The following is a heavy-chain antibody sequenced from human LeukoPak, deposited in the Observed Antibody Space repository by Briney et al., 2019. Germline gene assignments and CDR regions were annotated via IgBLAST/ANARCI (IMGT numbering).Heavy chain of an antibody. CDR3: VRDRVLGAFDI. V-gene: IGHV4-59*01. Sequence: KPSETLSLTCTVSGGSISSYSWTWIRQAPGKGLEWIGSIYYSGSTNYNPSLKSRVTISVDTSKNQFSLKLSSVTAADTAVYYCVRDRVLGAFDIWGQGTMVTVSS. D-gene: IGHD3-16*01. CDR1: GGSISSYS. J-gene: IGHJ3*02. CDR2: IYYSGST.